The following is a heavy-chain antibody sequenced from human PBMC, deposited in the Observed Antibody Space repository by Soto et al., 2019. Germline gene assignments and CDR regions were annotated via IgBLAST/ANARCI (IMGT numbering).Heavy chain of an antibody. Sequence: GGSLRLSCAASGFTFSSYAMSWVRQAPGKGLEWVSAISGSGGSTYYADSVKGRFTISRDNSKNTLYLQMNSLRAEDTAVYYCAKDSEGWFGELLRFGADYRGQGILVTGSS. CDR3: AKDSEGWFGELLRFGADY. J-gene: IGHJ4*02. CDR1: GFTFSSYA. V-gene: IGHV3-23*01. D-gene: IGHD3-10*01. CDR2: ISGSGGST.